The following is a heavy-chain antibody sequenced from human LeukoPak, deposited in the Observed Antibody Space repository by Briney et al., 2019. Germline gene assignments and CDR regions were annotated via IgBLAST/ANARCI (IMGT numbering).Heavy chain of an antibody. CDR2: VFYTGKT. Sequence: PSETLSLTCTVSGGSVSTSDYYWGWIRQSPVKGLEWIGDVFYTGKTNYNPSLRGRATISIDTSKNQFSLKLTYVTAADSAVYYRARVFDSWGQGTLVTVSS. CDR3: ARVFDS. J-gene: IGHJ4*02. V-gene: IGHV4-39*07. CDR1: GGSVSTSDYY.